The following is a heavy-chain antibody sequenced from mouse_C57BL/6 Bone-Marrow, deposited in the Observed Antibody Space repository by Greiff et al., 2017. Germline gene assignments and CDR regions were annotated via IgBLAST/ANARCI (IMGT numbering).Heavy chain of an antibody. Sequence: EVQLQQSVAELVRPGASVKLSCTASGFNIKNTYMHWVKQRPEQGLEWIGRIDPANGNTKYAPKFPGKATITADTASNTAYLQLSSLTSEDTAIYYCARVTTVVPRLYAMDYWGQGTSVTVSS. J-gene: IGHJ4*01. CDR3: ARVTTVVPRLYAMDY. V-gene: IGHV14-3*01. D-gene: IGHD1-1*01. CDR1: GFNIKNTY. CDR2: IDPANGNT.